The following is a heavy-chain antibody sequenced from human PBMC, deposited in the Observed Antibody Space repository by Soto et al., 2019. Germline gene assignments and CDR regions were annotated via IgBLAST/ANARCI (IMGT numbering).Heavy chain of an antibody. V-gene: IGHV3-48*03. CDR2: ISRSGTI. J-gene: IGHJ6*02. Sequence: RGSLRLSCEASGFTFSNYEMNWVRQAPGKGLEWVSYISRSGTIYYADSVKGRFTISRDNAKNSLYLQMNSLRAEDTAVYYCARDRITIFGVVINYSTGMDVWGHGLSVTVS. CDR3: ARDRITIFGVVINYSTGMDV. D-gene: IGHD3-3*01. CDR1: GFTFSNYE.